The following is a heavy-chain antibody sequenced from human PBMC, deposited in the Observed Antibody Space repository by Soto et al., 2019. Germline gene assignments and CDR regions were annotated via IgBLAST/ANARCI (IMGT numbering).Heavy chain of an antibody. CDR2: ISGSGGSK. J-gene: IGHJ4*02. D-gene: IGHD6-13*01. CDR3: AKGIDSSSWYLVDY. CDR1: GFTFSSYA. Sequence: GGSLRLSCAASGFTFSSYAMSWVRQAPGKGLEGVQAISGSGGSKYYADSGKGRFTISRDNSKNTLYLQMNSLRAEDTAVYYCAKGIDSSSWYLVDYWGQGTLVTVSS. V-gene: IGHV3-23*01.